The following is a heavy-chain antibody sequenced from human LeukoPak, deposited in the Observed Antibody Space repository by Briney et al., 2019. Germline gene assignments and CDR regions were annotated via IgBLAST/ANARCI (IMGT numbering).Heavy chain of an antibody. V-gene: IGHV3-9*01. CDR3: ARGHIIAVAGWRYFDY. D-gene: IGHD6-19*01. CDR1: GFTFDDYA. CDR2: ISWNSGSI. J-gene: IGHJ4*02. Sequence: PGGSLRLSCAASGFTFDDYAMHWVRQAPGKGLEWVSGISWNSGSIGYADSVKGRFTISRDNAKNSLYLQMNSLRAEDTAVYYCARGHIIAVAGWRYFDYWGQGTLVTVSS.